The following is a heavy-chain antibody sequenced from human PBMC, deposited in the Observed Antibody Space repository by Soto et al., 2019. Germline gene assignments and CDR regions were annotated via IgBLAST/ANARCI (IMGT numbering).Heavy chain of an antibody. CDR3: ASGSSSPSDY. CDR2: ISYDGSNK. D-gene: IGHD6-6*01. V-gene: IGHV3-30-3*01. CDR1: GFTFSSYA. Sequence: QVQLVESGGGVVQPGRSLRLSCAASGFTFSSYAMHWVRQAPGKGPEWVAVISYDGSNKYYADSVKGRFTISRDNSKNTLYLQMNSLRAEDTAVYYCASGSSSPSDYWGQGTLVTVSS. J-gene: IGHJ4*02.